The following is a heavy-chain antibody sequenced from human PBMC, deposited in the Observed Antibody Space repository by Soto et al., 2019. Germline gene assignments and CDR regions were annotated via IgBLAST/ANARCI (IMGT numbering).Heavy chain of an antibody. CDR1: GYSFTSYW. CDR2: IDPSDSYT. Sequence: GESLKISCKGSGYSFTSYWISWVRQMPGKGLEWMGRIDPSDSYTNYSPSFQGHVTISADKSISTAYLQWSSLKASDTAMYYCARQGTDRKYYYYYYGMDVWGQGTTVTVSS. CDR3: ARQGTDRKYYYYYYGMDV. J-gene: IGHJ6*02. V-gene: IGHV5-10-1*01. D-gene: IGHD1-7*01.